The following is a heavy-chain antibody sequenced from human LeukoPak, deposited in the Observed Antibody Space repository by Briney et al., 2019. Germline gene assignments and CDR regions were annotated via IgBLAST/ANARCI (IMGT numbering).Heavy chain of an antibody. D-gene: IGHD2-15*01. CDR3: AKSPVSSCRGSFCYPFDY. Sequence: GGSLRLSCAASGFTFSSYEMNWVRQAPGKGLEWVSYISSSGSTIYYADSVKGRFTISRDNSRNTLYLQMNTLRAEDTAVYFCAKSPVSSCRGSFCYPFDYWGQGNLVTVSS. CDR2: ISSSGSTI. V-gene: IGHV3-48*03. J-gene: IGHJ4*02. CDR1: GFTFSSYE.